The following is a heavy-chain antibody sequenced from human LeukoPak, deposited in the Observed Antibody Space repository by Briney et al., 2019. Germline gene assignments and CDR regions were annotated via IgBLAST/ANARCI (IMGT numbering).Heavy chain of an antibody. CDR2: IIPIFGTA. Sequence: SVKVSCKASGGTFSSYAISRVRQAPGQGLEWMGGIIPIFGTANYAQKFQGRVTITADESTSTAYMELSSLRSEDTAVYYCARSTYYYDSSGYYGRGFYYYGMDVWGQGTTVTVSS. CDR3: ARSTYYYDSSGYYGRGFYYYGMDV. CDR1: GGTFSSYA. V-gene: IGHV1-69*13. J-gene: IGHJ6*02. D-gene: IGHD3-22*01.